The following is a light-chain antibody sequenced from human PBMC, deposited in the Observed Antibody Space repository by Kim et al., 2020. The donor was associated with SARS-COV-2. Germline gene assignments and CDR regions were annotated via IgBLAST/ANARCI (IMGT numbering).Light chain of an antibody. V-gene: IGLV3-1*01. Sequence: VSPGTTASITCAGDKLGEKYACWYQQKPGQSPVLVIYQDSKRPSGIPERFSGSNSGNTATLTISGTQAMDEADYYCQAWDSSTAVVFGGGTQLTVL. CDR2: QDS. CDR1: KLGEKY. CDR3: QAWDSSTAVV. J-gene: IGLJ2*01.